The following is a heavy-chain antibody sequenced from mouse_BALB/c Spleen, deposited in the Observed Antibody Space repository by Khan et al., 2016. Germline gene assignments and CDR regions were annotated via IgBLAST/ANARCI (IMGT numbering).Heavy chain of an antibody. D-gene: IGHD2-12*01. CDR1: GFSLTGYG. V-gene: IGHV2-6-7*01. CDR2: IWADGRT. J-gene: IGHJ3*01. CDR3: SSDYDGFAY. Sequence: GQRKESGPGLVAPSQSLSITCTVSGFSLTGYGVNWVRQPPGKGLEWLGKIWADGRTDYNSALKSRVSISKDNSKSQAVLKMNSLQTDDTANYFCSSDYDGFAYWGQGTLVIVSA.